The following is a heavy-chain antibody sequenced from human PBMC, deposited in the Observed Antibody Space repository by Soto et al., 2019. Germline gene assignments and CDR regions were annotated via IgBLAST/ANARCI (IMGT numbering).Heavy chain of an antibody. J-gene: IGHJ4*02. CDR1: GFSVTNNY. D-gene: IGHD2-2*01. CDR2: IDIGGNT. CDR3: ARGRGSTGYLGREHYFDY. V-gene: IGHV3-66*01. Sequence: EVQVVESGGGLVQPGGSLRLSCAASGFSVTNNYMNWVRQAPGKGLEWVSIIDIGGNTYYADSVKDRFTISGDNSRNTLYRHMDGLRAEDTAVYYCARGRGSTGYLGREHYFDYWGQGTLVTVAP.